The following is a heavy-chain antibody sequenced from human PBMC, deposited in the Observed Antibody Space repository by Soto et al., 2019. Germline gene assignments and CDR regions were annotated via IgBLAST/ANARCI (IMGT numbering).Heavy chain of an antibody. V-gene: IGHV3-64*01. D-gene: IGHD6-13*01. J-gene: IGHJ6*03. CDR1: GFTFSNYE. Sequence: EAQLVESGGGLVQPGGSLRLSCAASGFTFSNYEMHWVRQAPGKGLEYVSGISNNGAHTDYAKSVKGRFTISRDNSENTWDLERGSERAENMALSFCARGGYASRWPTITMALGGKGPTDTVSS. CDR2: ISNNGAHT. CDR3: ARGGYASRWPTITMAL.